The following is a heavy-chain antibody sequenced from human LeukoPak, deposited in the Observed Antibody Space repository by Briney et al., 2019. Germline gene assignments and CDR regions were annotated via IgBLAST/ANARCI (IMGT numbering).Heavy chain of an antibody. V-gene: IGHV1-3*03. D-gene: IGHD2-2*02. Sequence: VASVKVSRKTSGYSFTSQDMHWVRQAPGQSLEWMGCINPGNGDTKYSQEFQGRVTITRDTSATTAYMELSSLRSDDMAVYYCTLYNYWGQGTLVTVSS. CDR1: GYSFTSQD. J-gene: IGHJ4*02. CDR3: TLYNY. CDR2: INPGNGDT.